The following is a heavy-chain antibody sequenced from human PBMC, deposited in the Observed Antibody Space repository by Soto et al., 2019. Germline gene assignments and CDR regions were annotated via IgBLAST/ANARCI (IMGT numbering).Heavy chain of an antibody. Sequence: SETLSLTCTVSGCSISSYYWSWIRQPPGKGLEWIGYIYYSGSTYYNPSLKSRVTISVDTSKNQFSLKLTSVTAADTAVYYCARSVFPWGQGTLVTVSS. J-gene: IGHJ5*02. V-gene: IGHV4-59*12. CDR1: GCSISSYY. CDR2: IYYSGST. CDR3: ARSVFP.